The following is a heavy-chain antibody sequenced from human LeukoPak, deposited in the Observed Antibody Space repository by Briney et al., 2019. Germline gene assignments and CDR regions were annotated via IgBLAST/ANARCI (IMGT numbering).Heavy chain of an antibody. Sequence: VASVTVSCKASGYTFTGYYMHWVRQAPGQGLEWVGWINPSNGSPRYAPKFQGRVTITTDTSISAAYMELSGLTSDDTAVYYCVRVKSSGSFHAYWGQGSLVTVSS. CDR1: GYTFTGYY. V-gene: IGHV1-2*02. CDR2: INPSNGSP. J-gene: IGHJ4*02. D-gene: IGHD3-10*01. CDR3: VRVKSSGSFHAY.